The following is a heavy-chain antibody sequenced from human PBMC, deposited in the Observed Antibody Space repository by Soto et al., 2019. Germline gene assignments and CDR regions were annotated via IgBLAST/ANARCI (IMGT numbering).Heavy chain of an antibody. CDR2: TYYRSKWYN. Sequence: PSQTLSLTCAISGDSVSSNSAAWNWIRQSPSRGLEWLGRTYYRSKWYNDYAVSVKSRITINPDTSKNQFSLQLNSVTPEDTAVYYCARGRGYYYGSGSYSPSNYYYYGMDVWGQGTTVTVSS. V-gene: IGHV6-1*01. CDR3: ARGRGYYYGSGSYSPSNYYYYGMDV. J-gene: IGHJ6*02. CDR1: GDSVSSNSAA. D-gene: IGHD3-10*01.